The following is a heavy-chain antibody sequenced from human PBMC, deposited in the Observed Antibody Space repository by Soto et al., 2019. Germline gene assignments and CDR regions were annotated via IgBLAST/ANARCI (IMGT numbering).Heavy chain of an antibody. CDR3: ATNSYGYVSTYYFDY. V-gene: IGHV3-30*04. J-gene: IGHJ4*02. CDR2: ISYDASTK. Sequence: PGGSLRLSCAASGFSFSTYAMHWVRQAPGKGLEWVAVISYDASTKYYADSVKGRFTISRDNSKNTLYLQMNSLRAEDTAVYYCATNSYGYVSTYYFDYWGQGTLVTVSS. CDR1: GFSFSTYA. D-gene: IGHD5-18*01.